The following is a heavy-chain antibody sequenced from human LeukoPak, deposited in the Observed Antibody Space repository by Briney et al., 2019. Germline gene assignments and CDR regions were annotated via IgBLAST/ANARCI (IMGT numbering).Heavy chain of an antibody. J-gene: IGHJ5*02. D-gene: IGHD2-2*01. V-gene: IGHV4-39*01. Sequence: KPSETLSLTCTVSGRSISSSPYYWGWSRQPPGKGLEWIGTIYYRGSTYSNPSLNSRLTISLDTSKNQFSLRLRSVTAADTAVYYCARHYLSDGILSTFDPWGQGTLVTVSS. CDR3: ARHYLSDGILSTFDP. CDR1: GRSISSSPYY. CDR2: IYYRGST.